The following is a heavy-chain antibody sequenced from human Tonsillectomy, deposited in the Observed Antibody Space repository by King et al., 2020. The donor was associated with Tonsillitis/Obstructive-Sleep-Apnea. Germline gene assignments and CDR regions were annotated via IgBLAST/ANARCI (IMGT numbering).Heavy chain of an antibody. CDR1: GGTFSGYT. D-gene: IGHD1-1*01. J-gene: IGHJ4*02. Sequence: VQLVQSGAEVKKPGSSVKVSCKASGGTFSGYTFSWVRQAPGQGLEWLGGIIPIFCTANYAQKFQVRVTITADESTGTVYMEMSSLKSEDTAFYYCARVGGLTGTRGGIWGQGTLVTVSS. CDR3: ARVGGLTGTRGGI. V-gene: IGHV1-69*12. CDR2: IIPIFCTA.